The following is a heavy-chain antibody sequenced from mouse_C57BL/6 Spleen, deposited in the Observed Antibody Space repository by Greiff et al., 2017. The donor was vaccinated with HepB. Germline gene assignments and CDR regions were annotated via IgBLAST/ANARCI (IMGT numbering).Heavy chain of an antibody. D-gene: IGHD1-1*01. V-gene: IGHV14-1*01. CDR3: TTPITTVVATDAMDY. J-gene: IGHJ4*01. CDR1: GFNIKDYY. CDR2: IDPEDGDT. Sequence: VQLQQSGAELVRPGASVKLSCTASGFNIKDYYMHWVKQRPEQGLEWIGRIDPEDGDTEYAPKFQGKATMTADTSSNTAYLQLSSLTSEDTAVYYCTTPITTVVATDAMDYWGQGTSVTVSS.